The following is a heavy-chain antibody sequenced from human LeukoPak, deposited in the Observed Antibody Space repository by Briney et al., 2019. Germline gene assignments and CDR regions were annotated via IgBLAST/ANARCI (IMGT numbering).Heavy chain of an antibody. Sequence: ASVKVFCKASGGTFSSYAISWVRQAPGQGLEWMGRIIPILGIANYAQKFQGRVTITADKSTSTAYMELSSLRSEDTAVYYCARDLLTTVTTFYAFDIWGQGTMVTVSS. D-gene: IGHD4-17*01. V-gene: IGHV1-69*04. J-gene: IGHJ3*02. CDR1: GGTFSSYA. CDR2: IIPILGIA. CDR3: ARDLLTTVTTFYAFDI.